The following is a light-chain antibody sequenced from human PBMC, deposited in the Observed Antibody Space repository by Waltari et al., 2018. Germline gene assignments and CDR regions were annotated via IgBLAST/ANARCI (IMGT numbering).Light chain of an antibody. CDR2: KDN. CDR1: SGSIASNS. J-gene: IGLJ2*01. V-gene: IGLV6-57*01. CDR3: QSYDRSNQV. Sequence: NFMLTQPHSVSESPGKTVTISCTRSSGSIASNSVQWYQQRPGRSPTTVIYKDNQRPSGVPDRFSGSIDSSSNSASLTISGLKTDDEADYYCQSYDRSNQVFGGGTKLTVL.